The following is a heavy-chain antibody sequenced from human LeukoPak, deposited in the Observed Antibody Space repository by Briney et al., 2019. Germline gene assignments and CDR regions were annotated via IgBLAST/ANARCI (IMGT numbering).Heavy chain of an antibody. CDR2: IYTSGST. CDR1: GGSISSYY. J-gene: IGHJ3*02. CDR3: ARDGGLGYCSSTSCPNDAFDI. D-gene: IGHD2-2*01. V-gene: IGHV4-4*07. Sequence: SETLSLTCTVSGGSISSYYWSWIRQPAGKGLEWIGRIYTSGSTNYNPSLKSRVTMSVDTSKNQFSLKLSSVTAADTAVYYCARDGGLGYCSSTSCPNDAFDIWGQGTMVTVSS.